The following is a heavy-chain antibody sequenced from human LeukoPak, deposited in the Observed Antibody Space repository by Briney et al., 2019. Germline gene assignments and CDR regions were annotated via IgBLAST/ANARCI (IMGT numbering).Heavy chain of an antibody. J-gene: IGHJ6*03. CDR2: IKQDGSEK. CDR1: GFTFNTYW. D-gene: IGHD6-13*01. V-gene: IGHV3-7*01. Sequence: PWGSLRLSCAASGFTFNTYWMTWVRQAPGKGLEWVANIKQDGSEKYYVDSVKGRFTISRDNAKNSLYLQMNSLRAEDTAVYYCAREYSSSPDYMDVWGKGTTVTVSS. CDR3: AREYSSSPDYMDV.